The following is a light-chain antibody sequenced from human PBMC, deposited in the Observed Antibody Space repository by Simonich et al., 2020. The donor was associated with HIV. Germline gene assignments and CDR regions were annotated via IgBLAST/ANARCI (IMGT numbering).Light chain of an antibody. Sequence: EIVLTQSPATLSLSPGERAPLSCRASQRVNSYLAWYPQKPGQAPRLLIYEASNRATGIPARFSGSGSGTDFTLTISSLQAEDVAVYYCQQYYNTPFTFGPGTKVDIK. CDR3: QQYYNTPFT. CDR2: EAS. J-gene: IGKJ3*01. CDR1: QRVNSY. V-gene: IGKV3-11*01.